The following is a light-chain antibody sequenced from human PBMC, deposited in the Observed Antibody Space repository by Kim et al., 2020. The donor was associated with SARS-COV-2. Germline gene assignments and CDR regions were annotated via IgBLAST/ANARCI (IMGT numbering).Light chain of an antibody. CDR2: GVS. Sequence: EIVLTQSPGTLSLSPGERVTLSCRASHPVSGKYLAWFQQKPGQAPRLLIYGVSKRLAGVPDRFTGGGSGTDFTLTIDRLEPEGFAVYYCHQSGDSQWTFGQGAKVDIK. CDR3: HQSGDSQWT. J-gene: IGKJ1*01. V-gene: IGKV3-20*01. CDR1: HPVSGKY.